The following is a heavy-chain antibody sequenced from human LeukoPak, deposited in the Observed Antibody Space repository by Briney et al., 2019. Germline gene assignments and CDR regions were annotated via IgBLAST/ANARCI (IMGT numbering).Heavy chain of an antibody. Sequence: PGGSLRLSCSASGFTFSSYAISRVRQAPGKGLEWVSGIFGSGGSTNYADSVKGRFNISRDNSKNTVYLQMNSLRAEDTAVYYCAKTTTGYSSGRYPGWPVDYWGQGTLVTVSS. CDR3: AKTTTGYSSGRYPGWPVDY. CDR1: GFTFSSYA. V-gene: IGHV3-23*01. CDR2: IFGSGGST. D-gene: IGHD6-19*01. J-gene: IGHJ4*02.